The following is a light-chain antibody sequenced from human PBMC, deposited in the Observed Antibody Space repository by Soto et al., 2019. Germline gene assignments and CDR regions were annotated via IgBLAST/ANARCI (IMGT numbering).Light chain of an antibody. J-gene: IGKJ1*01. CDR3: DMDGSSSPWT. Sequence: EIVLTQSPGTLSLSPGDRATLSCRASQSVSSNYLAWYQQKPGQAPRLLIYGASSRATGIPDRSSGSRSGTDFTLTISTLVPEDVAVYYYDMDGSSSPWTFGQGPKVEIK. V-gene: IGKV3-20*01. CDR1: QSVSSNY. CDR2: GAS.